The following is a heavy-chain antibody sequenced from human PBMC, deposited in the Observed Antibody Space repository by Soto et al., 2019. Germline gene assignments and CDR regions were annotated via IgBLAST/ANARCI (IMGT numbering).Heavy chain of an antibody. CDR1: GYTFTGYY. Sequence: ASVKVSCKASGYTFTGYYMHWVRQAPGQGLEWMGWINPNSGGTNYAQKFQGWVTMTRDTSISTAHMELSRLRSDDTAVYYCASGEVAVAGVFFYWGQGTLVTVSS. V-gene: IGHV1-2*04. CDR2: INPNSGGT. J-gene: IGHJ4*02. CDR3: ASGEVAVAGVFFY. D-gene: IGHD6-19*01.